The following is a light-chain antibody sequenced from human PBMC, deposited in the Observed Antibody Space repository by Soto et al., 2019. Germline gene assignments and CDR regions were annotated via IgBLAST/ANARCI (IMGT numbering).Light chain of an antibody. J-gene: IGKJ1*01. CDR3: QQYNFYWT. CDR1: QSISSW. CDR2: DAS. V-gene: IGKV1-5*01. Sequence: DIQMTQSPSTLSASVGDRVTITCRASQSISSWLAWYQQKPGKAPKLLIYDASSLESGVPSRFSGSGSGTEFTLTISSLQPVDFATYYCQQYNFYWTFGQGTKVDIK.